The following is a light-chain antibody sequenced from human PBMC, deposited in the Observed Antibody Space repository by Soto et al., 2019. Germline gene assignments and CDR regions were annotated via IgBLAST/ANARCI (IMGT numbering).Light chain of an antibody. CDR1: TSNIGSNT. J-gene: IGLJ3*02. CDR2: GSD. V-gene: IGLV1-44*01. Sequence: QSVLAQPPSASGTPGQRVTISCSGSTSNIGSNTVSWYRQLPGTAPKVLMYGSDQRPSGVPDRFSGFTSGTSASLAISGLQSEYEADYYCAAWDESLKGWVFGGGTKLTVL. CDR3: AAWDESLKGWV.